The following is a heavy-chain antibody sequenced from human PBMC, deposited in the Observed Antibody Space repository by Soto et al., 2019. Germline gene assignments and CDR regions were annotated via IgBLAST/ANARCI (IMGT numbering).Heavy chain of an antibody. V-gene: IGHV3-30-3*01. CDR3: ARDRGSGGYSGYDSQGLHFDY. J-gene: IGHJ4*02. CDR1: GFTFSSYA. CDR2: ISYDGSNK. Sequence: GGSLRLSCAASGFTFSSYAMHWVRQAPGKGLEWVAVISYDGSNKYYADSVKGRFTISRDNSKNTLYLQMNSLRAEDTAVYYCARDRGSGGYSGYDSQGLHFDYWGQGTLVTVSS. D-gene: IGHD5-12*01.